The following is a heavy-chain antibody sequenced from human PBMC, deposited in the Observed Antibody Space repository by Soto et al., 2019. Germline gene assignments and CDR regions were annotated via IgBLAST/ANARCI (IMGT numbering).Heavy chain of an antibody. CDR3: ARSKGVGLVVDAFDI. CDR1: GDTFNSHA. J-gene: IGHJ3*02. V-gene: IGHV1-69*06. Sequence: QVQLVQSGAEVKKPGSSVKVSCKVSGDTFNSHAITWVRQAPGQGLEWMGRIIPMFGTANYAQKFQGRVTITADTSTSTGYMELRSLRSEDTAVYYCARSKGVGLVVDAFDIWGQGTMVTVSS. D-gene: IGHD2-8*01. CDR2: IIPMFGTA.